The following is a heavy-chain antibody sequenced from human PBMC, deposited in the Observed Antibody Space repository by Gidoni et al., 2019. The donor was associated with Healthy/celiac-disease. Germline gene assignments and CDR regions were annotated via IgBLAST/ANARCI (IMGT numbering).Heavy chain of an antibody. CDR3: ARDRGYCSGGSCYSYYYYGMDV. D-gene: IGHD2-15*01. V-gene: IGHV3-48*04. J-gene: IGHJ6*02. CDR1: GFTFSRYS. CDR2: ISSSSSTI. Sequence: EVQLVESGGGLVQPGGSLRLSCAASGFTFSRYSMNCVRQAPGKGLEWVSYISSSSSTIYDADSVKGRFTISRDNAKNSRYLQMNSLRAEDTAVYYCARDRGYCSGGSCYSYYYYGMDVWGQGTTVTVSS.